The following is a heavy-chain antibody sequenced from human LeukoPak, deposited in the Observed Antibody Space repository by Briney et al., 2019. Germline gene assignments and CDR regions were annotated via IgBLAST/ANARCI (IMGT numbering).Heavy chain of an antibody. D-gene: IGHD6-13*01. Sequence: PSETLFLTCTFSGGSISSYYWSWIRQPPGKGLEWIGYIYYSGSTNYNPSLKSRVTISVDTSKNQFSLKLSSVTAADTAVYYCAREAAYYGMDVWGKGTTVTVSS. CDR2: IYYSGST. CDR3: AREAAYYGMDV. CDR1: GGSISSYY. V-gene: IGHV4-59*01. J-gene: IGHJ6*04.